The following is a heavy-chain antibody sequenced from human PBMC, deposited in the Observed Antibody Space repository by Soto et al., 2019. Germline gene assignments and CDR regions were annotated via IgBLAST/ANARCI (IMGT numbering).Heavy chain of an antibody. D-gene: IGHD3-22*01. V-gene: IGHV1-3*01. CDR1: GYTFTSYG. CDR3: ARDPNDSSAYYHHYYYGMDV. CDR2: INAGNGNT. Sequence: QIQLMQSGAEVKKPGASVKVSCKASGYTFTSYGIHWVRQAPGQRLEWTGWINAGNGNTKYSEQFQGRVIITRDTSASTAYLELSSMRSEDTAVYYCARDPNDSSAYYHHYYYGMDVWGQGTTVTVSS. J-gene: IGHJ6*02.